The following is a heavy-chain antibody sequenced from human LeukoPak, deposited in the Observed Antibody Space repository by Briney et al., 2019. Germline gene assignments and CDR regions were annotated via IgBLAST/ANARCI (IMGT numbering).Heavy chain of an antibody. D-gene: IGHD1-14*01. CDR1: GYRFSTYW. CDR2: IYPGDSDT. Sequence: GESLQISCKGSGYRFSTYWIGWVRQLPGKGLEWMAIIYPGDSDTRYSPSFQGQVTLSADKSISTTYLQWNSLKASDTAIYYCARRGSSTGAAFDIWGQGTMVTVSS. V-gene: IGHV5-51*01. CDR3: ARRGSSTGAAFDI. J-gene: IGHJ3*02.